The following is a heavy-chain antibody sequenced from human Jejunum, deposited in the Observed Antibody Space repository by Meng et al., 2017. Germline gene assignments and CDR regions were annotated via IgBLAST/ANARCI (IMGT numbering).Heavy chain of an antibody. CDR3: ARDHGRSLIYR. D-gene: IGHD3/OR15-3a*01. V-gene: IGHV3-53*05. CDR1: GFTVSSNY. J-gene: IGHJ5*02. CDR2: LYSGDAT. Sequence: GESLKISCAASGFTVSSNYMTWVRQAPGKGLEWVSILYSGDATYYADSVKGRFTISRDNCKNTLYLQMNSLRVEDTAVYYCARDHGRSLIYRLGQGTLVTVSS.